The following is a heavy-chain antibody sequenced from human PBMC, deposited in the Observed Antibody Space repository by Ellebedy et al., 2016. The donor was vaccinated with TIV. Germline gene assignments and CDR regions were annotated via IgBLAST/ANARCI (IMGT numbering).Heavy chain of an antibody. CDR2: IIPILEIA. D-gene: IGHD3-22*01. V-gene: IGHV1-69*10. CDR3: ARDSSGYYYTVGAFDI. Sequence: AASVKVSCKASGGTFSSYAISWVRQAPGQGLEWMGGIIPILEIANYAQKFQGRVTITADESTSTAYMELSSLRSEDTAVYYCARDSSGYYYTVGAFDIWGQGTMVTVSS. J-gene: IGHJ3*02. CDR1: GGTFSSYA.